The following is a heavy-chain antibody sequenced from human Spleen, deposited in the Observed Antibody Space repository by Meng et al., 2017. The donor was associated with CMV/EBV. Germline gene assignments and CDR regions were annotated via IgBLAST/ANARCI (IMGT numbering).Heavy chain of an antibody. CDR2: ISWNSGSI. V-gene: IGHV3-9*01. CDR3: AKDTYYYGSGSYSSGMDV. Sequence: GGSLRLSCAASGFTFDDYAMHWVRQAPGKGLEWVSGISWNSGSIGYADSVKGRFTISRDNSKNTLYLQMNSLRAEDTAVYYCAKDTYYYGSGSYSSGMDVWGQGTTVTVSS. CDR1: GFTFDDYA. J-gene: IGHJ6*02. D-gene: IGHD3-10*01.